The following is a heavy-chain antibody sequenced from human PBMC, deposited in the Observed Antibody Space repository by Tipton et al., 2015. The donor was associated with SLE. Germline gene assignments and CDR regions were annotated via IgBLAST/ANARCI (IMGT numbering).Heavy chain of an antibody. V-gene: IGHV4-34*01. Sequence: TLSLTCAVYGGSFSGYYWSWIRQPPGKGLEWIGEINHSGSTNYNPSLKSRVTTSVDTSKNQFSLKLSSVTAADTAVYYCARGRNMDVWGKGTTVTVSS. CDR2: INHSGST. CDR1: GGSFSGYY. J-gene: IGHJ6*03. CDR3: ARGRNMDV.